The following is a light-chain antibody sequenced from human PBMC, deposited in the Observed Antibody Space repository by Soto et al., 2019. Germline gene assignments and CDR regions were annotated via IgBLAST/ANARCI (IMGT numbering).Light chain of an antibody. CDR3: QQYYNVPIT. Sequence: DIQKTQSPSSLSASVGDRVTITCQASQDISNYLNWYQQKPGKAPKLLIYDASNLETGVPSRFSGSGSGTDFTFTISSLQSEDIATYYCQQYYNVPITFGQGTRLEIK. CDR1: QDISNY. CDR2: DAS. J-gene: IGKJ5*01. V-gene: IGKV1-33*01.